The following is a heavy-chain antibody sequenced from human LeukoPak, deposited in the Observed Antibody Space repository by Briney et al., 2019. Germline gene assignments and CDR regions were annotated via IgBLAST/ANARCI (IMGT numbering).Heavy chain of an antibody. CDR3: AKWHYDFWSGYDTGVDY. CDR2: ISGSGGST. J-gene: IGHJ4*02. Sequence: GGSLRLSCSASGFTFRNYAKYWVRQAPGKGLEWVSGISGSGGSTYYADSVKGRFTISRDNLKNTLYVQMNSLRAEDTAVYYCAKWHYDFWSGYDTGVDYWGQGTLVTVSS. V-gene: IGHV3-23*01. D-gene: IGHD3-3*01. CDR1: GFTFRNYA.